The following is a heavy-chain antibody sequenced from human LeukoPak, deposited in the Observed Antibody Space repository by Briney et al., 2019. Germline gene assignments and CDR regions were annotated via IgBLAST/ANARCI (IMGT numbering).Heavy chain of an antibody. CDR3: ARDSFDDAFDI. Sequence: PSETLSLTCAVYGGSFSGYYWSWIRQPPGKGLEWIGYIYYSGSTNYNPSLKSRVTISVDTSKNQFSLKLSSVTAADTAVYYCARDSFDDAFDIWGQGTMVTVSS. V-gene: IGHV4-59*01. D-gene: IGHD3-3*02. CDR2: IYYSGST. CDR1: GGSFSGYY. J-gene: IGHJ3*02.